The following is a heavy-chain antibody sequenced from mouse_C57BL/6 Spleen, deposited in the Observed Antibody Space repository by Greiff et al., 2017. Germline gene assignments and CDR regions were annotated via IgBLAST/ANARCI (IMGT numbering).Heavy chain of an antibody. D-gene: IGHD1-1*01. CDR3: ARGGLNYYGSSFPWYFDV. J-gene: IGHJ1*03. V-gene: IGHV5-17*01. Sequence: DVHLVESGGGLVKPGGSLKLSCAASGFTFSDYGMHWVRQAPEKGLEWVAYISSGSSTIYYADTVKGRFTISRDNAKHTLFLQMTSLRSEDTAMYYCARGGLNYYGSSFPWYFDVWGTGTTVTVSS. CDR2: ISSGSSTI. CDR1: GFTFSDYG.